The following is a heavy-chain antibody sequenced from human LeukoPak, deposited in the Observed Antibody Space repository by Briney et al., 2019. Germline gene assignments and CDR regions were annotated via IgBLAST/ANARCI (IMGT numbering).Heavy chain of an antibody. CDR3: ARGGEPHYFDY. CDR1: GGSFSGYY. V-gene: IGHV4-34*01. Sequence: SETLSLTCAVYGGSFSGYYWSWIRQPPGKGLEWIGEINHSGSTYYNPSLKSRVTISVDTSKNQFSLKLSSVTAADTAVYYCARGGEPHYFDYWGQGTLVTVSS. J-gene: IGHJ4*02. CDR2: INHSGST.